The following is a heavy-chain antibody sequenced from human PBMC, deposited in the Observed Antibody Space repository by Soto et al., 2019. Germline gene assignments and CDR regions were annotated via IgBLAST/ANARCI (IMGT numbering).Heavy chain of an antibody. J-gene: IGHJ6*03. D-gene: IGHD2-2*01. CDR1: GYTFTGYY. V-gene: IGHV1-18*04. CDR2: INANSGNT. CDR3: ARDLHDIVVVPAAIHYYYYMDV. Sequence: GASVKVSCKASGYTFTGYYMHWVRQAPGQGLEWMGWINANSGNTNYAQKLQGRVTMTTDTSTSTAYMELRSLRSDDTAVYYCARDLHDIVVVPAAIHYYYYMDVWGKGTTVTVS.